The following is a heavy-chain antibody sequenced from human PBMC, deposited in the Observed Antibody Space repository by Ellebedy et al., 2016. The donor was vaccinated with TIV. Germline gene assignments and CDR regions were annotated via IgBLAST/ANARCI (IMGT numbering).Heavy chain of an antibody. CDR1: GFTFSTSW. J-gene: IGHJ4*02. V-gene: IGHV3-7*01. CDR2: MNGDGNER. D-gene: IGHD1-1*01. Sequence: PGGSLRLSCAVSGFTFSTSWMSWVRQAPGQGLEWVANMNGDGNERYYVDSVEGRFTISRDNTRNSLYLQMNSLRAEDTAVYYCTKDGSGTMNFWGQGTLVTVSS. CDR3: TKDGSGTMNF.